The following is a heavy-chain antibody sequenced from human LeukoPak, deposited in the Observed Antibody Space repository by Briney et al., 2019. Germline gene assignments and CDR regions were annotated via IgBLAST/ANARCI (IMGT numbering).Heavy chain of an antibody. CDR1: GYTXTGYY. CDR2: INPNSGGT. D-gene: IGHD6-19*01. V-gene: IGHV1-2*02. Sequence: ASVKVSCKASGYTXTGYYMHWVRQAPGQGLEWMGWINPNSGGTNYAQKFQGRVTMTRDTSISTAFMELSRLRSDDTAVYYCARDPTNTSGRNIYFDYWSQGALVTVSS. J-gene: IGHJ4*02. CDR3: ARDPTNTSGRNIYFDY.